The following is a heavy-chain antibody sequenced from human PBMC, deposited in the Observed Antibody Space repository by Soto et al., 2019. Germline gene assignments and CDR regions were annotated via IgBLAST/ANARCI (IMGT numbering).Heavy chain of an antibody. J-gene: IGHJ4*02. CDR3: KTDALTGQRTDH. Sequence: EVQLVESGGGLVKPGGSLRLSCAASGFSFNLAWLNWVRQAPGKGPEWVGLIKSTIDGETIDYAAPVKGRFTISRDDSKNTLYLQMNSLKTDDTAVYYCKTDALTGQRTDHWGQGTLVTVSS. V-gene: IGHV3-15*07. CDR1: GFSFNLAW. D-gene: IGHD1-1*01. CDR2: IKSTIDGETI.